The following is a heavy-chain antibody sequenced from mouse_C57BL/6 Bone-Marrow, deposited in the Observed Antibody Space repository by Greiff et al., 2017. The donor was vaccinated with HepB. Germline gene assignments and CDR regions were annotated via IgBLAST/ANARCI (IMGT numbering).Heavy chain of an antibody. V-gene: IGHV5-4*03. CDR1: GFTFSSYA. Sequence: EVKVVESGGGLVKPGGSLKLSCAASGFTFSSYAMSWVRQTPEKRLEWVATISDGGSYTYYPDNVKGRFTISRDNAKNNLYLQMSHLKSEDTAMYYCARVGSYDYDGDYWGQGTTLTVSS. CDR2: ISDGGSYT. D-gene: IGHD2-4*01. CDR3: ARVGSYDYDGDY. J-gene: IGHJ2*01.